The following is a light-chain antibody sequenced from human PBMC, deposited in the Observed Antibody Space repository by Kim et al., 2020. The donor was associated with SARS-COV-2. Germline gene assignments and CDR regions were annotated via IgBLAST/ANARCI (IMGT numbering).Light chain of an antibody. CDR2: AAS. CDR1: QSISNY. J-gene: IGKJ2*01. CDR3: QQSYSTPPYT. Sequence: DIQMTQSPSSLSASVGNRVTITCRASQSISNYLNWYQQKPGKAPKLLIYAASSLQSGVPSRFSGSGSGTDFTPIISSLQPEDFATYYCQQSYSTPPYTFGQGTKLEI. V-gene: IGKV1-39*01.